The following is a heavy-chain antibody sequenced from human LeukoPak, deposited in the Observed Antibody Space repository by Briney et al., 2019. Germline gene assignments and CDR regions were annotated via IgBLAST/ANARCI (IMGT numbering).Heavy chain of an antibody. J-gene: IGHJ4*02. CDR1: GGTFSSYA. CDR3: ASQTHSGSYSDFDY. CDR2: IIPIFGTA. Sequence: SVKVSCKASGGTFSSYAINWVRQAPGQGLKWMGGIIPIFGTANYAQKFQGRVTITADEYTSTAYMELSSLRSEDTAVYYCASQTHSGSYSDFDYWGQGTLVTVSS. D-gene: IGHD1-26*01. V-gene: IGHV1-69*13.